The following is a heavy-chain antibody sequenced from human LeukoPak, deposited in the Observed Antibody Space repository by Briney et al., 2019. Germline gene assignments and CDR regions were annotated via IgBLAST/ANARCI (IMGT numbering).Heavy chain of an antibody. CDR1: GDDIYNHY. CDR2: IYYTGTTSGRT. V-gene: IGHV4-59*11. CDR3: AEIPRI. Sequence: SEALSLTCSVSGDDIYNHYWSWVRQPPGKEPEWIAYIYYTGTTSGRTDYNPSLQSRVSISIDTSKSQFSLRLDSVTAADTAFYYCAEIPRIWGQGILVTVSS. D-gene: IGHD5-24*01. J-gene: IGHJ4*02.